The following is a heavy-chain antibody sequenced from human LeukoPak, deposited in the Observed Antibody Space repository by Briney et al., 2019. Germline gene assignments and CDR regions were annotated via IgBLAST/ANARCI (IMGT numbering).Heavy chain of an antibody. CDR1: GFTFSSHT. CDR3: ARDPTVTTSAAFDI. Sequence: GGSLRLSCAASGFTFSSHTMSWVRQAPGKGLEWVSGISGSGVNTYYANSVKGRFTISRDKFMNTLYLQMNSLRAEDTAVYYCARDPTVTTSAAFDIWGQGTMVTVSS. J-gene: IGHJ3*02. V-gene: IGHV3-23*01. D-gene: IGHD4-17*01. CDR2: ISGSGVNT.